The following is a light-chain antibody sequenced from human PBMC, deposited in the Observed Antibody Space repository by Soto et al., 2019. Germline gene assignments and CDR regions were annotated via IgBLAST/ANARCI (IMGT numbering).Light chain of an antibody. CDR1: ESINRY. CDR3: QRSHTTPLT. V-gene: IGKV1-39*01. Sequence: DIQMTQSPSPLSESVGDRVTVTCRASESINRYLNWYQQKPGNAPKLLVYAASNLPSGVPSRFSGSGSGTDFTLTISSLHREDFATYYCQRSHTTPLTFGGGTKVELK. J-gene: IGKJ4*01. CDR2: AAS.